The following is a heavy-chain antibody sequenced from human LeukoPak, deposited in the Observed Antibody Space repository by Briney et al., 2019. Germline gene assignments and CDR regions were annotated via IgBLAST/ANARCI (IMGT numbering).Heavy chain of an antibody. V-gene: IGHV3-7*01. Sequence: PGGSLRLSCAASGFTFSSYWMSWVRQAPGKGLEWVANIKQDGSVKYYVDSVKGRFTISRDNAKNSLYLQMNSLRAEDTAVYYCARVQWLIPGGYYFDYWGQGTLVTVSS. J-gene: IGHJ4*02. CDR3: ARVQWLIPGGYYFDY. D-gene: IGHD6-19*01. CDR1: GFTFSSYW. CDR2: IKQDGSVK.